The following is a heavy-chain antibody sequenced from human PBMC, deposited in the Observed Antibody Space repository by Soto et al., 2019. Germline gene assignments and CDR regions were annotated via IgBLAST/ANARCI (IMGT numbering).Heavy chain of an antibody. J-gene: IGHJ4*02. V-gene: IGHV3-23*01. CDR3: ARDRVVVAASQVDC. D-gene: IGHD2-15*01. CDR1: EFTFTSYA. Sequence: GGSLRLSCAASEFTFTSYAMNWVRQAPGKGLEWVSAISGTGASTYYADSVKGRFTISRDNSKNTLYLQMNSLRAEDTALYYCARDRVVVAASQVDCWGQGTLVTVSS. CDR2: ISGTGAST.